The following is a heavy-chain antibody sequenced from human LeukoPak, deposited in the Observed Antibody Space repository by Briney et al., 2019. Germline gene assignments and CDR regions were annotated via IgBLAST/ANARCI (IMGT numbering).Heavy chain of an antibody. CDR3: AKGPKRTYYYYYYMDV. CDR2: ISSSSSYI. V-gene: IGHV3-21*04. Sequence: GGSLRLSCAASGFTFSSYSMNWVRQAPGKGLEWVSSISSSSSYIYYADSVKGRFTISRDNAKNSLYLQMNSLRAEDMALYYCAKGPKRTYYYYYYMDVWGKGTTVTVSS. J-gene: IGHJ6*03. CDR1: GFTFSSYS. D-gene: IGHD3-16*01.